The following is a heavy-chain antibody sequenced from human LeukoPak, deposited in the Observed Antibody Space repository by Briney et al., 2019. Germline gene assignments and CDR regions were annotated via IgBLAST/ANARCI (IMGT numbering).Heavy chain of an antibody. CDR2: INPSGGST. D-gene: IGHD3-10*01. V-gene: IGHV1-46*01. CDR3: ASGSGSLNDY. Sequence: ASVKVPCKASGYTFTSYYIHWVRQAPRQGLEWMGMINPSGGSTNYAQKLQGRVTMTRDTSISTAYMELSRLRSDDTAVYYCASGSGSLNDYWGQGTLVTVSS. CDR1: GYTFTSYY. J-gene: IGHJ4*02.